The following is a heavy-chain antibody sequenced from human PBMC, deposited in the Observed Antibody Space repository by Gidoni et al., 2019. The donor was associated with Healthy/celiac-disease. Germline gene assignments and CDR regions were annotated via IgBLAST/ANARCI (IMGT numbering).Heavy chain of an antibody. CDR3: ARGCSGGSCYDY. CDR2: INHSGST. CDR1: SLSGYY. V-gene: IGHV4-34*01. J-gene: IGHJ4*02. Sequence: SLSGYYWSWIRQPPGKGLEWIGEINHSGSTNYNPSLKSRVTISVDTSKNQFSLKLSSVTAADTAVYYCARGCSGGSCYDYWGQGTLVTVSS. D-gene: IGHD2-15*01.